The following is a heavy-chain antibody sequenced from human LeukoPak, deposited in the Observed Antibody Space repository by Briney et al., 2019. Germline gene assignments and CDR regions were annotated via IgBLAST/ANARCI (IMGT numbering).Heavy chain of an antibody. J-gene: IGHJ6*03. CDR2: ISAYNGNT. CDR1: GYTFTSYG. D-gene: IGHD3-10*01. CDR3: ARDYYGSGSYEYYMDV. Sequence: ASVKVSCKASGYTFTSYGISWVQQAPGQGLEWMGWISAYNGNTNYAQKLQGRVTMTTDTSTSTAYMELRSLRSDDTAVYYCARDYYGSGSYEYYMDVWGKGTTVTVSS. V-gene: IGHV1-18*01.